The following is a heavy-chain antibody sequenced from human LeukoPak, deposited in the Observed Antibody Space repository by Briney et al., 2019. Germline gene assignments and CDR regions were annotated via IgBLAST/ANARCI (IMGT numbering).Heavy chain of an antibody. CDR2: IYYSGST. CDR3: ASIAVADYYFDY. V-gene: IGHV4-59*01. CDR1: GGSISSYY. J-gene: IGHJ4*02. Sequence: PSETLSLTCTVSGGSISSYYWSWIRQPPGKGLEWIGYIYYSGSTNYNPSLKSRVTISVDTSKNQFSLKLSSVTAADTAVYYCASIAVADYYFDYWGQGTLVTVSS. D-gene: IGHD6-19*01.